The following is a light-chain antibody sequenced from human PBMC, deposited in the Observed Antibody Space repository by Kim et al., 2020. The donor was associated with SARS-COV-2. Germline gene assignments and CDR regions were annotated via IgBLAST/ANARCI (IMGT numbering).Light chain of an antibody. CDR2: EDN. V-gene: IGLV6-57*03. Sequence: GNTVTLSYTRCSGDIADNYVQWYQQRPGSAPTIVIYEDNERPSGVPDRFSGSIDTSSSSASLTISGLKTEDEADYYCQSYDISNVIFGGGTQLTVL. CDR1: SGDIADNY. CDR3: QSYDISNVI. J-gene: IGLJ2*01.